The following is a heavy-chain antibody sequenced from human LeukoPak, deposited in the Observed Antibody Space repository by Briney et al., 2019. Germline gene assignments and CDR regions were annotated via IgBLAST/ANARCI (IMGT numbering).Heavy chain of an antibody. CDR1: GFTFSNYM. CDR2: IKSDGITI. CDR3: ARIRGSYYLDY. Sequence: GGSLRLSCAASGFTFSNYMMHWVRQAPGKGLVWVSRIKSDGITITYADSVKGRFTISRDNAKNSLYLQISSLRAEDTAVYFCARIRGSYYLDYWGQGTLVTVSS. D-gene: IGHD6-13*01. J-gene: IGHJ4*02. V-gene: IGHV3-74*01.